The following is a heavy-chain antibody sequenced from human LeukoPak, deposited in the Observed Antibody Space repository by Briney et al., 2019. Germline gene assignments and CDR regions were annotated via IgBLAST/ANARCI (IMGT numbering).Heavy chain of an antibody. CDR3: AREWYSSSSFDY. Sequence: SGTLSLTCAVSGGSISSSNWWSWVRQPPGKGLEWIGEIYHSGSTNYNPSLKSRVTISVDKSKNQFSLKLSSVTPEDTAVYYCAREWYSSSSFDYWGQGTLVTVSS. CDR2: IYHSGST. CDR1: GGSISSSNW. J-gene: IGHJ4*02. D-gene: IGHD6-6*01. V-gene: IGHV4-4*02.